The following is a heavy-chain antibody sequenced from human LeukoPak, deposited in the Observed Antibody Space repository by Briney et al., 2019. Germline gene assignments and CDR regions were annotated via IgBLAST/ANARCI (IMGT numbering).Heavy chain of an antibody. J-gene: IGHJ4*02. CDR3: AKDQSSGWYYYFDY. V-gene: IGHV3-30*18. CDR1: GFTFSSYG. CDR2: ISYDGSNK. D-gene: IGHD6-19*01. Sequence: GGSLRLPCAASGFTFSSYGMHWVRQAPGKGLEWVAVISYDGSNKYYADSVKGRFTISRDNSKNTLYLQMNSLRAEDTAVYYCAKDQSSGWYYYFDYWGQGTLVTVSS.